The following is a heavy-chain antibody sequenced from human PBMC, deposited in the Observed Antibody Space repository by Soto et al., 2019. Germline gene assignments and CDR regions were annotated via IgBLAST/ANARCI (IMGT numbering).Heavy chain of an antibody. V-gene: IGHV3-23*01. D-gene: IGHD3-16*01. CDR3: AKDYPVGGNSDY. CDR1: GFSFRDYS. Sequence: GGSLRLSCAASGFSFRDYSMSWVRQAPGKGLEWVSAIDGTSDSTYYVDSVRGRFTISRDNFKNTLYLQLNSLRVEDTAVYYCAKDYPVGGNSDYWGQGTLVTVSS. CDR2: IDGTSDST. J-gene: IGHJ4*02.